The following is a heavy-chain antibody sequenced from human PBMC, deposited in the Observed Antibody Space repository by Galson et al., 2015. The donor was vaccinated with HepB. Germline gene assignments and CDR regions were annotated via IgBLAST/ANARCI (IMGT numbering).Heavy chain of an antibody. CDR2: TSYRSKWYN. J-gene: IGHJ4*02. V-gene: IGHV6-1*01. CDR3: AFSKRRITIFGVVITPFDY. D-gene: IGHD3-3*01. Sequence: CAISGDSVSSNSAAWNWIRQSPSRGLEWLGRTSYRSKWYNDYAVSVKSRITINPDTSKNKFSLQLNSVTPEDTAVYYCAFSKRRITIFGVVITPFDYWGQGTLVTVSS. CDR1: GDSVSSNSAA.